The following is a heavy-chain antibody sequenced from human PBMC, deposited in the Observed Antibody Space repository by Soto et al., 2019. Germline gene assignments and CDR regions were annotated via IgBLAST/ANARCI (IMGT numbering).Heavy chain of an antibody. V-gene: IGHV4-59*01. CDR1: GISISNYY. J-gene: IGHJ4*02. CDR2: IYSSGST. CDR3: ARTGVAGTTGDY. D-gene: IGHD1-7*01. Sequence: SETLSLTCTVSGISISNYYWSWIRQPPGKGLEWIGHIYSSGSTNYNPSLKSRLTISADMSKNQFSLKLSSVTAADTAVYYCARTGVAGTTGDYWGQGTPVTVSS.